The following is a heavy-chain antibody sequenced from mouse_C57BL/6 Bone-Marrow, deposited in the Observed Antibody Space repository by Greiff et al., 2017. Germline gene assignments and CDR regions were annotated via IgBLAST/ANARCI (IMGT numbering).Heavy chain of an antibody. CDR2: IDPSDSYT. J-gene: IGHJ3*01. V-gene: IGHV1-59*01. D-gene: IGHD2-1*01. CDR3: ANYGNYGGFAY. Sequence: QVQLKQPGAELVRPGTSVKLSCKASGYTFPSYWMHWVKQRPGQGLEWIGVIDPSDSYTNYNQKFKGKATLTVDTSSSTAYMQLSSLTSEDSAVYYCANYGNYGGFAYWGQGTLVTVSA. CDR1: GYTFPSYW.